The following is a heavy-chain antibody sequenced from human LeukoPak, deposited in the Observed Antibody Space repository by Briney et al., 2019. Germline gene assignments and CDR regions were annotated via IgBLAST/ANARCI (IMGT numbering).Heavy chain of an antibody. J-gene: IGHJ4*02. V-gene: IGHV4-34*01. D-gene: IGHD2-2*01. Sequence: SETLSLTCAVYGGSFSGSYWSWIRQPPGKGLEWIGEINHSGSTNYNPSLKSRVTISVDTSKNQFSLKLSSVTAADTAVYYCARGPRRSCSSTSCYLNYWGQGTLVTVSS. CDR2: INHSGST. CDR1: GGSFSGSY. CDR3: ARGPRRSCSSTSCYLNY.